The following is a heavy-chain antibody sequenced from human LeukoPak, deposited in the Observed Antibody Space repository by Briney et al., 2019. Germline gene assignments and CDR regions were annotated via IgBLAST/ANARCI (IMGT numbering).Heavy chain of an antibody. V-gene: IGHV4-34*01. D-gene: IGHD3-10*01. CDR3: ARAGSLGELSTPFDY. J-gene: IGHJ4*02. CDR2: INHSGST. CDR1: GGSFSGYY. Sequence: SETLSLTCAVYGGSFSGYYWSWIRQPPGKGLEWIGEINHSGSTSYNPSLKSRVTISVDTSKNQFSLKLSSVTAADTAVYYCARAGSLGELSTPFDYWGQGTLVTVSS.